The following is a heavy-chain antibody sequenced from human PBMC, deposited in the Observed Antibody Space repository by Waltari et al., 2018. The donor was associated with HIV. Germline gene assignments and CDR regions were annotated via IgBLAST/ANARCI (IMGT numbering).Heavy chain of an antibody. Sequence: LQLEESGPGLVKPSETLSLTCSVSGGSISSSKYYWGWIRQSPGKRLEWLGNVFYKGNTNYKPSLKSRLAITVDTSTNQFFLTLYSVTAADTATYYCARDQRGDYNFWSLPNLNYGMDVWGQGITVTVSS. CDR2: VFYKGNT. CDR1: GGSISSSKYY. V-gene: IGHV4-39*07. J-gene: IGHJ6*02. CDR3: ARDQRGDYNFWSLPNLNYGMDV. D-gene: IGHD3-3*01.